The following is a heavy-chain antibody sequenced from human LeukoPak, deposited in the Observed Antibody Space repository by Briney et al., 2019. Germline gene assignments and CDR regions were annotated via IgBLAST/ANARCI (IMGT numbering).Heavy chain of an antibody. CDR1: GFTFSSYN. CDR3: AKGSSAGRPYYFDY. V-gene: IGHV3-23*01. J-gene: IGHJ4*02. CDR2: ISHTSEYT. D-gene: IGHD3-10*01. Sequence: GGSLRLSCVASGFTFSSYNMNWVRQAPGKGLEWVSAISHTSEYTYHADSVKGRFTISRDNSKNTLYLQMNSLRAEDTAMYYCAKGSSAGRPYYFDYWGQGTLVTVSS.